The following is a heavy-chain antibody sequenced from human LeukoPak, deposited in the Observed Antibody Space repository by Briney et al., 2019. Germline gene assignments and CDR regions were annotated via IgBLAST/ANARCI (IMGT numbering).Heavy chain of an antibody. CDR2: INPNSGGT. CDR1: GYTFTGYY. Sequence: ASVKVSCKASGYTFTGYYMHWVRQAPGQGLEWMGWINPNSGGTNYAQKFQGRVTMTRDTSISTAYMELSRLRSDDTAVYYRARDFWSGYPINWFDPWGQGTLVTVSS. V-gene: IGHV1-2*02. CDR3: ARDFWSGYPINWFDP. J-gene: IGHJ5*02. D-gene: IGHD3-3*01.